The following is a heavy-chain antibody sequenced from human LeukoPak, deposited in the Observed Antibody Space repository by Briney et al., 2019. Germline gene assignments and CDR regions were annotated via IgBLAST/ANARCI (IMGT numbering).Heavy chain of an antibody. V-gene: IGHV1-69*05. CDR1: GGTFSSYA. CDR2: IIPIFGTA. CDR3: ARESGAVIDY. Sequence: ASVKVSCRASGGTFSSYAISWVRQAPGQGLEWMGGIIPIFGTANYAQKFQGRVTITTDESTSTAYMELSCLRSEDTAVYYCARESGAVIDYWGQGTLVTVSS. D-gene: IGHD6-19*01. J-gene: IGHJ4*02.